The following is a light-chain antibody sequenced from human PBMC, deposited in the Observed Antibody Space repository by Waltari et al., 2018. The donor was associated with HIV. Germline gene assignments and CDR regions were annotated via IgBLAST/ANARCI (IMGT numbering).Light chain of an antibody. J-gene: IGLJ2*01. CDR3: SSYTNINTVV. CDR1: TSDVGAYDY. V-gene: IGLV2-14*01. CDR2: EVT. Sequence: QSALTQPASVSGSPGQSITISCTGATSDVGAYDYVSLYQQHPGKAPKLIIYEVTNRPSGVSNRFSGSKSGITASLTISGLQTEDEADYYCSSYTNINTVVFGGGTKLTVL.